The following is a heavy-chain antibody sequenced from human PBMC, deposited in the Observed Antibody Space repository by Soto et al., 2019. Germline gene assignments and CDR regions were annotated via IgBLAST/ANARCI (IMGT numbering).Heavy chain of an antibody. D-gene: IGHD1-26*01. V-gene: IGHV4-30-2*01. Sequence: SETLSLTCAVSGGSISSGGYSWSWIRQPPGKGPEWIGYIYHSGSTYYNPSLKRRVTISVDRSKNQFSLKLSSVTAADTAVYYCARGVNSGSYPFDYWGQGTLVTVSS. CDR3: ARGVNSGSYPFDY. CDR1: GGSISSGGYS. J-gene: IGHJ4*02. CDR2: IYHSGST.